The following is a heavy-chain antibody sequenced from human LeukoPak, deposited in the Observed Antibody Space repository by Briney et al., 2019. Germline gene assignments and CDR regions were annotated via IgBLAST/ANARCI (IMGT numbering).Heavy chain of an antibody. V-gene: IGHV3-48*03. J-gene: IGHJ4*02. D-gene: IGHD5-12*01. CDR1: GFTFSSYE. Sequence: PGGSLGLSCAASGFTFSSYEMNWVRQAPGKGLEWVSYISSSGSTIYYADSVKGRFTISRDNAKNSLYLQMNSLRAEDTAVYYCARTDSGWPKDFDYWGQGTLVTVSS. CDR3: ARTDSGWPKDFDY. CDR2: ISSSGSTI.